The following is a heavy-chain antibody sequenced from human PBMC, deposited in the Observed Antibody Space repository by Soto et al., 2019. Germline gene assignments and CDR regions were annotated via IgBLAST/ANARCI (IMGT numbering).Heavy chain of an antibody. V-gene: IGHV2-70*01. D-gene: IGHD3-22*01. CDR2: IDWDDDK. CDR1: GVSLSTSGMC. J-gene: IGHJ4*02. CDR3: ARIIYDSSGYYSLFDY. Sequence: GATLVNPTQTLTLSISFSGVSLSTSGMCVSWIRQPPGKALEWLALIDWDDDKYYSTSLKTRLTISKDTSKNQVVLTMTNMDPVDTATYYCARIIYDSSGYYSLFDYWGQGTLVTVSS.